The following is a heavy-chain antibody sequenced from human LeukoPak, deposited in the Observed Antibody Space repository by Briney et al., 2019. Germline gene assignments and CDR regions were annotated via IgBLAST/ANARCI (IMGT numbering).Heavy chain of an antibody. CDR3: AGGERRRFSGSGSHTSDFDY. V-gene: IGHV3-7*03. D-gene: IGHD3-10*01. CDR2: INQGGSDK. Sequence: GGSLRLSRTVSGFTFSSYWMSWVRQAPGKGLEWVANINQGGSDKSYVDSVKGRFTVSRDNAKKSLFLQMNSLRAEDTAVYYCAGGERRRFSGSGSHTSDFDYWGQGTLVTVSS. J-gene: IGHJ4*02. CDR1: GFTFSSYW.